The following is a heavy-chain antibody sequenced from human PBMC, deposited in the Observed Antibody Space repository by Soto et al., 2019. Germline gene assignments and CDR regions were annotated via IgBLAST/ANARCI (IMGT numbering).Heavy chain of an antibody. CDR3: ARDRVVVVAAKYYYYGMDV. D-gene: IGHD2-15*01. CDR2: ISYDGSNK. CDR1: GFTFSSYA. J-gene: IGHJ6*02. Sequence: QVQLVESGGGVVQPGRSLRLSCAASGFTFSSYAMHWVRQAPGKGLEWVAVISYDGSNKYYADSVKGRFTISRDNSKNTLYLQMNSLRAEDTAVYYCARDRVVVVAAKYYYYGMDVWGQGTTVTVSS. V-gene: IGHV3-30-3*01.